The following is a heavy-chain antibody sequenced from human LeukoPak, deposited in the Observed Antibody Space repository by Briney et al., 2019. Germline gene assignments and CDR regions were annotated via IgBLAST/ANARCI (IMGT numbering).Heavy chain of an antibody. D-gene: IGHD6-13*01. J-gene: IGHJ4*02. CDR3: ARKGDSWYSYFDY. CDR1: GFTFSSYW. V-gene: IGHV3-7*01. CDR2: IKQDGSEK. Sequence: GGSLRLSCAASGFTFSSYWMSWVRQAPGKGLEWVANIKQDGSEKYYVDSVKGRFTISRDNAKNSLYLQMNSLRAEDTAVYYCARKGDSWYSYFDYWGQGTLVTVSS.